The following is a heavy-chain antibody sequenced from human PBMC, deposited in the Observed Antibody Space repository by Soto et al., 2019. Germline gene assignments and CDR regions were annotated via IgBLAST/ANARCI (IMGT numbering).Heavy chain of an antibody. CDR2: IYYSGST. V-gene: IGHV4-31*03. Sequence: SETLSLTCTVSGGSISSGGYCWSWIRQHPGKGREGIGYIYYSGSTYYNPSLKSRVTISVDTSKNQFSLKLSSVTAADTAVYYCARDGAGAPTGVRGVIIYYGMDVWGQGTTVTVSS. J-gene: IGHJ6*02. CDR3: ARDGAGAPTGVRGVIIYYGMDV. CDR1: GGSISSGGYC. D-gene: IGHD3-10*01.